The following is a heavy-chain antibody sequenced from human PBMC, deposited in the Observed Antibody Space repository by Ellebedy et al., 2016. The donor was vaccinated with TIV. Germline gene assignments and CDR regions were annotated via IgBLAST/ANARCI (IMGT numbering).Heavy chain of an antibody. CDR1: GGSISSYY. V-gene: IGHV4-59*12. CDR3: ARAQYYYDSSGYYGENYFDY. Sequence: MPSETLSLTCTVSGGSISSYYWSWIRQPPGKGLEWIGYIYYSGSTNYNPSLKSRVTISVDTSKNQFSLKLSSVTAADTAVYYCARAQYYYDSSGYYGENYFDYWGQGTLVTVSS. J-gene: IGHJ4*02. D-gene: IGHD3-22*01. CDR2: IYYSGST.